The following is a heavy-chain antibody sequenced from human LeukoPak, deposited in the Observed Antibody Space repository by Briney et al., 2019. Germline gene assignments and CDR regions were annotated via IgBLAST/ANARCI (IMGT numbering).Heavy chain of an antibody. J-gene: IGHJ6*03. CDR2: INWNGGST. Sequence: GGSLRLSCAASGFTFDDYGMSWVRQAPGKGLEWVSGINWNGGSTGYADSVKGRFTISRDNAKNSLYLQMNSLRAEDTALYYCARDHRFGGYYDSSGPLYYYYMDVWGKGTTVTVSS. D-gene: IGHD3-22*01. CDR1: GFTFDDYG. CDR3: ARDHRFGGYYDSSGPLYYYYMDV. V-gene: IGHV3-20*04.